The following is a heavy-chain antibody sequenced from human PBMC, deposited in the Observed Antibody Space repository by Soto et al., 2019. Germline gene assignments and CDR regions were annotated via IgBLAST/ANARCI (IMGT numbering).Heavy chain of an antibody. D-gene: IGHD3-22*01. Sequence: PSETLSLTCTVSGGSVSSGSYYWSWIRQPPGKGLEWIGYIYYSGSTNYNPSLKSRVTISVDTSKNQFSLKLSSVTAADTAVYYCARGYYDSSGYSGSLWFDPWGQGTLVTVSS. J-gene: IGHJ5*02. CDR3: ARGYYDSSGYSGSLWFDP. CDR1: GGSVSSGSYY. CDR2: IYYSGST. V-gene: IGHV4-61*01.